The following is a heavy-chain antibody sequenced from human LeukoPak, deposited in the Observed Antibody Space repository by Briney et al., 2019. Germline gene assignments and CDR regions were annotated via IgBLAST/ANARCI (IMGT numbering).Heavy chain of an antibody. J-gene: IGHJ4*02. CDR3: ASGDYDILTGYHHYPMGY. Sequence: AVKVSCKASGGTFSSYAISWVRQAPGQGLEWMGGIIPIFGTANYAQKFQGRVTITTDESASTAYMELSSLRSEDTAVYYCASGDYDILTGYHHYPMGYWGQGTLVTVSS. CDR2: IIPIFGTA. CDR1: GGTFSSYA. V-gene: IGHV1-69*05. D-gene: IGHD3-9*01.